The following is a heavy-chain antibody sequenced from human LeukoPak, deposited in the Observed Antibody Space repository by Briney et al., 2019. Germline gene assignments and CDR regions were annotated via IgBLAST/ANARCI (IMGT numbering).Heavy chain of an antibody. CDR3: ARDWLQLPDLRYSQGGAFDI. Sequence: GGSLRLSCAASGFTFTNYWMSWVRQAPGKGLELVANIKQDRSEKYYVDSVKGRFTISRDNAKNSLYLQMNSLGAEDTAVYYCARDWLQLPDLRYSQGGAFDIWGQGTMVTVSS. CDR1: GFTFTNYW. D-gene: IGHD1-1*01. CDR2: IKQDRSEK. V-gene: IGHV3-7*01. J-gene: IGHJ3*02.